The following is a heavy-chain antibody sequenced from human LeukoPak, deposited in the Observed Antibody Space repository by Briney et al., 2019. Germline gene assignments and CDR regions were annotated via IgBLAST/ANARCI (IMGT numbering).Heavy chain of an antibody. V-gene: IGHV3-30*02. D-gene: IGHD4-17*01. Sequence: PGGSLRLSCAASGFTLSSYGMHWVRQAPGKGLQWVTFIRYDGSDKYYADSVKGRFTISRDNSKNTLYLQMNSLRAEDTAVYYCAKDRHDYGDSYDAFDIWGQGTMVTVSS. CDR1: GFTLSSYG. CDR2: IRYDGSDK. CDR3: AKDRHDYGDSYDAFDI. J-gene: IGHJ3*02.